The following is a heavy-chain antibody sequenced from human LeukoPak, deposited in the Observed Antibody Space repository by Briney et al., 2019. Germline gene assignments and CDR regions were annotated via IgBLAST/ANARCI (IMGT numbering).Heavy chain of an antibody. CDR1: GYTFTGYY. CDR2: INPNSGGT. CDR3: ARARKYCSGGSCYYNWFDS. Sequence: ASVKVSCKASGYTFTGYYMHWVRQAPGQGLEWMGWINPNSGGTNYAQKFQGRVTMTRDTSLSTAYMELSRLRSDDTAVYYCARARKYCSGGSCYYNWFDSWGQGTLVTVSS. J-gene: IGHJ5*01. V-gene: IGHV1-2*02. D-gene: IGHD2-15*01.